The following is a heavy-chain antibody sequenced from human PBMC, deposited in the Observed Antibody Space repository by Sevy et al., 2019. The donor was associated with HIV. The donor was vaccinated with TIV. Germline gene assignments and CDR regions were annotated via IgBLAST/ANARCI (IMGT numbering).Heavy chain of an antibody. J-gene: IGHJ5*02. Sequence: SETLSLTCAVHGGSFSGYYWNWIRQPPGKGLEWIGEINHSGSTNYNPSLKSRFTISVDTSKNQFSLKLSSVTAAETAVYYCARSPPIVVVPGAPSWFDPWGQGTLVTVSS. CDR3: ARSPPIVVVPGAPSWFDP. CDR1: GGSFSGYY. V-gene: IGHV4-34*01. CDR2: INHSGST. D-gene: IGHD2-2*01.